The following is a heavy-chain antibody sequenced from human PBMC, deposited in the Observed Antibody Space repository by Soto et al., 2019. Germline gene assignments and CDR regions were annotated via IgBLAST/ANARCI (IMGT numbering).Heavy chain of an antibody. CDR3: ARGKVDFWSGYLGY. V-gene: IGHV4-59*01. CDR2: IYYSGST. D-gene: IGHD3-3*01. J-gene: IGHJ4*02. Sequence: QVQLQESGPGLVKPSETLSLTCTVSGGSISSYYWSWIRXXXXKGLEWIGYIYYSGSTNYNPSLKSRVTISVDTSKNQFSLKLSSVTAADTAVYYCARGKVDFWSGYLGYWGQGTLVTVSS. CDR1: GGSISSYY.